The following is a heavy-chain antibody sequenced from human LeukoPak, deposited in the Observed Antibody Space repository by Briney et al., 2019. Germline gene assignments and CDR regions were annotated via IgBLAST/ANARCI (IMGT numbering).Heavy chain of an antibody. CDR2: IIPIFGTA. CDR3: ARGYSSLTGNYYGMDV. V-gene: IGHV1-69*13. D-gene: IGHD6-13*01. J-gene: IGHJ6*02. Sequence: GASVKVSCKASGGTFSSYAISWVRQAPGQGLEWMGGIIPIFGTANYAQKFQGRVTITADESTSTAYMELSSLRSEDTAVYYCARGYSSLTGNYYGMDVWGQGTTVTVSS. CDR1: GGTFSSYA.